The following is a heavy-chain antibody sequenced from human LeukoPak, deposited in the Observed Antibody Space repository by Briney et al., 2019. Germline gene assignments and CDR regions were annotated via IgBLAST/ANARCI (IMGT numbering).Heavy chain of an antibody. CDR3: ARLGYIGYDIFDY. J-gene: IGHJ4*02. CDR1: GFTFSSYG. V-gene: IGHV3-33*01. CDR2: IWYDGSNK. D-gene: IGHD5-12*01. Sequence: PGGSLRLSCAASGFTFSSYGMHWVRQAPGKGLEWVAVIWYDGSNKYYADSVKGRFTISRDNSKNTLYLQMNSLRAEDTAVYYCARLGYIGYDIFDYWGQGTLVTVSS.